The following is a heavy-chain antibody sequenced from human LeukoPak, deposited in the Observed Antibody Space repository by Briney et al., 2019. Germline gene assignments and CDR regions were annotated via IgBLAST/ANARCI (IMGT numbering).Heavy chain of an antibody. CDR3: AKDLPEYQLLYVFDC. Sequence: PGGSLRLSCAASGFTFGLYSMTWVRQAPGKGLEWVSLIDSNSNFMNYADSVKGRFTISRDNSKNTLYLQINSLRTEDTALYYCAKDLPEYQLLYVFDCWGQGTLVTVSS. J-gene: IGHJ4*02. CDR1: GFTFGLYS. CDR2: IDSNSNFM. V-gene: IGHV3-21*01. D-gene: IGHD2-2*02.